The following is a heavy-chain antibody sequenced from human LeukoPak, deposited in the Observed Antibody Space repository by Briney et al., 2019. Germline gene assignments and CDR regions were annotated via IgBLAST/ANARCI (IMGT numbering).Heavy chain of an antibody. V-gene: IGHV3-21*01. D-gene: IGHD3-3*01. J-gene: IGHJ4*02. CDR3: ARELEWLGIDY. CDR2: ISSSSSYI. Sequence: GGSLRLSCATSGFTFSSYSMNWVRQAPGKGLEWVSSISSSSSYIYYADSVKGRFTISRDNAKNSLYLQMNSLRAEDTAVYYCARELEWLGIDYWGQGTLVTVSS. CDR1: GFTFSSYS.